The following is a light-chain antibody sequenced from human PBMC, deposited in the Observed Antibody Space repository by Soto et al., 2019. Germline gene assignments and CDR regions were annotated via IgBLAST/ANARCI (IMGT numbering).Light chain of an antibody. V-gene: IGKV2-28*01. CDR3: MQALQTQGT. CDR1: QSLLHSNGYNY. J-gene: IGKJ2*01. Sequence: DIVMTQSPLSLPVTPGEPASISCRSSQSLLHSNGYNYLDWYLQKPGQSPQLLIYLGSNRASGVPDRFSGSGSGTDFTLKISRVEAEDVGFYYCMQALQTQGTFGQGTKLELK. CDR2: LGS.